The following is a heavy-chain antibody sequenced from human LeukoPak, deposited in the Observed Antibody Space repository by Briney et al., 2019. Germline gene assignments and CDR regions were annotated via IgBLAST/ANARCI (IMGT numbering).Heavy chain of an antibody. V-gene: IGHV5-51*01. J-gene: IGHJ5*02. D-gene: IGHD3-22*01. CDR3: ARQGYYDSSGYDWFDP. CDR1: GYSFTSYW. Sequence: GESQKISCKGSGYSFTSYWIGWVRQMPGKGLEWMGIIYPGDSGTRYSPSFQGQVTISADKSISTAYLQWSSLKASDTARYYCARQGYYDSSGYDWFDPWGQGTLVTVSS. CDR2: IYPGDSGT.